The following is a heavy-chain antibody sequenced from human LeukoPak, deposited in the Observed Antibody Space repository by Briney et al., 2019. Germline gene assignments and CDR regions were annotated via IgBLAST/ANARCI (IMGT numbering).Heavy chain of an antibody. CDR2: TSGSGGST. CDR3: AKDSNIAVAGFDY. CDR1: GFTFSGYA. J-gene: IGHJ4*02. V-gene: IGHV3-23*01. D-gene: IGHD6-19*01. Sequence: GGSLRLSCAASGFTFSGYAMSWVRQAPGKGLEWVSATSGSGGSTYYADSVKGRFTISRDNSKNTLYLQMNSLRAEDTAVYYCAKDSNIAVAGFDYWGQGTLVTVSS.